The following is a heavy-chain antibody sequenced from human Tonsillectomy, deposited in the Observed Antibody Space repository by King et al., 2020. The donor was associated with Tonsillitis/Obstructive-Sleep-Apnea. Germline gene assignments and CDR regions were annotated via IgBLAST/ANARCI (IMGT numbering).Heavy chain of an antibody. J-gene: IGHJ3*02. V-gene: IGHV1-18*01. Sequence: VQLVESGAEVKKPGASVKVSCTASGYTFTSYGISWVRQAPGQGLEWMGWISAYIGNTNYAQKLQGRVTMTTDTSTSTAYMDLRSLRSDDTAVYYCARDTHYYDSSGYYYEKGAFDIWGQGTMVTVSS. CDR1: GYTFTSYG. CDR2: ISAYIGNT. D-gene: IGHD3-22*01. CDR3: ARDTHYYDSSGYYYEKGAFDI.